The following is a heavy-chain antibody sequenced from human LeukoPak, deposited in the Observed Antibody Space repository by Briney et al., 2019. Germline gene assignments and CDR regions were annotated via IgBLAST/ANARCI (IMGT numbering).Heavy chain of an antibody. Sequence: GGSLRLSCAASGFTFRNYGMQWVRQAPGKGLEWVAVIWYDGSNKYCADSVKGRFTISRDNSKNTLYLQMDSLRAEDTAMYYCAREGNDYGDYFQHRGQGTLVTVSS. CDR2: IWYDGSNK. CDR3: AREGNDYGDYFQH. V-gene: IGHV3-33*01. J-gene: IGHJ1*01. CDR1: GFTFRNYG. D-gene: IGHD4-17*01.